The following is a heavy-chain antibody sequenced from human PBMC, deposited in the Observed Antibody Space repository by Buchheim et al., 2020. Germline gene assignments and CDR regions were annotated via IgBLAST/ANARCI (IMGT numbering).Heavy chain of an antibody. CDR3: GKDIAGYELSSVTPAIDY. V-gene: IGHV3-30*18. D-gene: IGHD2-2*01. Sequence: QVKLVESGGGLVQPGRTLRLSCAASGLAFSSFGMHWVRQTPGKGLEWVAVISYDGDKKYYAPSVRGRFTISRDNIQKKLHLQMKSLRVDDTAVYYCGKDIAGYELSSVTPAIDYWGQGTL. CDR2: ISYDGDKK. CDR1: GLAFSSFG. J-gene: IGHJ4*02.